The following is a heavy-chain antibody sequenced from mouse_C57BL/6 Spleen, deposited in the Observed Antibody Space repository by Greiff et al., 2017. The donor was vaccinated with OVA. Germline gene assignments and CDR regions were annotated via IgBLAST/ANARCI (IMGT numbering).Heavy chain of an antibody. CDR1: GYTFTSYW. J-gene: IGHJ3*01. D-gene: IGHD1-1*01. V-gene: IGHV1-55*01. Sequence: QVQLQQPGAELVKPGASVKMSCKASGYTFTSYWITWVKQRPGQGLEWIGDIYPGSGRTNYNEKFKSKATLTVDTSSSTAYMQLSSLTSEDSAVYYCARSYYYGSKGDWFAYWGQGTLVTVSA. CDR3: ARSYYYGSKGDWFAY. CDR2: IYPGSGRT.